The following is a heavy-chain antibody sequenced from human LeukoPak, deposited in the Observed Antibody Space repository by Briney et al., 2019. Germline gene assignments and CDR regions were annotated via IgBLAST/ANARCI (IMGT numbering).Heavy chain of an antibody. CDR3: AVGKGGSYPYDAFDI. CDR2: IYYSGST. V-gene: IGHV4-31*03. Sequence: SETLSLTCTVSGGSISSGGYYWSWIRQHPGKGLEWIGYIYYSGSTYYNPSLKSRVTISVDTSKNQFSLKLTSVNAADTAVYYCAVGKGGSYPYDAFDIWGQGTMVTVSS. D-gene: IGHD1-26*01. CDR1: GGSISSGGYY. J-gene: IGHJ3*02.